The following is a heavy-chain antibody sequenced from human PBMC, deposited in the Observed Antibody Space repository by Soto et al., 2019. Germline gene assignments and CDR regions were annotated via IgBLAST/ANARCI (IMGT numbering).Heavy chain of an antibody. CDR3: ARAYGSGLNTVDH. V-gene: IGHV3-11*06. J-gene: IGHJ5*02. Sequence: QVQLVESGGGLVKPGGSLRLSCAASGFTFSDYYMSWIRQAPGKGLEWVSYISSSSSYTNYADSVKGRFTISRDNAMNSLYLEMNSLRAEDTAVYYCARAYGSGLNTVDHWGQGSLVTVSS. CDR1: GFTFSDYY. CDR2: ISSSSSYT. D-gene: IGHD3-10*01.